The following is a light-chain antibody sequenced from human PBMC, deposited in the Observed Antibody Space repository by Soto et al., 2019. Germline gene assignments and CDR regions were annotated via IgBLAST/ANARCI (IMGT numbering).Light chain of an antibody. Sequence: IQMTQSPSSLSGSAGDRVTITCRASQAISSWLAWYQQKPGKAPNLLMYAASNLQSGVPSRFSGSGSGTDFTLTISSLQSEDFATYYCQQSNSTPYNFGQGTRLEIK. CDR1: QAISSW. CDR2: AAS. J-gene: IGKJ5*01. V-gene: IGKV1-39*01. CDR3: QQSNSTPYN.